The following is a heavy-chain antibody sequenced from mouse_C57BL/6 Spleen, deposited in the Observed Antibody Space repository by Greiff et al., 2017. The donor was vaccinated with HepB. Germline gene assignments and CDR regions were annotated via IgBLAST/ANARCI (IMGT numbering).Heavy chain of an antibody. CDR3: APYYYGSSYDWYFDV. V-gene: IGHV14-2*01. CDR2: IDPEDGET. Sequence: VQLQQSGAELVKPGALVKLSCTASGFNIKDYYMHWVKQRTEQGLEWIGRIDPEDGETKYAPKFQGKATITADTSSNTAYLQLSSLTSEDTAVYYCAPYYYGSSYDWYFDVWGTGTTVTVSS. CDR1: GFNIKDYY. J-gene: IGHJ1*03. D-gene: IGHD1-1*01.